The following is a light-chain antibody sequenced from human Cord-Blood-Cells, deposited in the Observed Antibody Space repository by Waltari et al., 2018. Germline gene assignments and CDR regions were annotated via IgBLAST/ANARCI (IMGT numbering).Light chain of an antibody. CDR3: QQYGSSPQT. V-gene: IGKV3-20*01. Sequence: IVMTPSPGTLSLSPGDRATLTCRASPSCSSSYLAWYQQKPGQAPRLLIYGASSRATGIPYRFSGSGSGTDFTLTISRLEPEDFAVYYCQQYGSSPQTFGQGTKVEIK. J-gene: IGKJ1*01. CDR2: GAS. CDR1: PSCSSSY.